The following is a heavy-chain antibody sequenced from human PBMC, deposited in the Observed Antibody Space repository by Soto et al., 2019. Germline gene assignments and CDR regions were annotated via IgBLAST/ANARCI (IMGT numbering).Heavy chain of an antibody. D-gene: IGHD3-22*01. Sequence: GGSLRLSCAASGFTFSSYWMSWVRPAPGKGLEWVANIKQDGSEKYYVDSVKGRFTISRDNAKNSLYLQMNSLRAEDTAVYYCAREGGKGYYDSSGYDYWGQGTLVTVSS. J-gene: IGHJ4*02. CDR1: GFTFSSYW. CDR2: IKQDGSEK. V-gene: IGHV3-7*01. CDR3: AREGGKGYYDSSGYDY.